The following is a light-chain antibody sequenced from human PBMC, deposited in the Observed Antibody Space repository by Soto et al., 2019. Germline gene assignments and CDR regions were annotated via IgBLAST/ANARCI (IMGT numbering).Light chain of an antibody. CDR3: QHYNNWWT. V-gene: IGKV3-15*01. CDR2: GAS. J-gene: IGKJ1*01. CDR1: QSVSSS. Sequence: EIMMTQSPATLSVSPGERATLSCRASQSVSSSLAWYQQKPGQAPRLLIYGASTRATGIPARFSGSGSGTEFTLTINSLQSEDFAVYYCQHYNNWWTFGQGTKVDIK.